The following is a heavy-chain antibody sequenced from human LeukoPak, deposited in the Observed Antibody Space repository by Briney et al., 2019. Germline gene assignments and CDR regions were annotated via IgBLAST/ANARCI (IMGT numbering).Heavy chain of an antibody. CDR3: ARDVVTVAGADY. V-gene: IGHV3-53*01. CDR2: IYSGGNT. D-gene: IGHD6-19*01. Sequence: GGSLRLSCEASGFTFSSNYMSWVRQAPGKGLEWVSVIYSGGNTYYADSVKGRFTISRDNSKNTLYLQMNSLRAEDTAVYYCARDVVTVAGADYWGQGTLVTVSS. CDR1: GFTFSSNY. J-gene: IGHJ4*02.